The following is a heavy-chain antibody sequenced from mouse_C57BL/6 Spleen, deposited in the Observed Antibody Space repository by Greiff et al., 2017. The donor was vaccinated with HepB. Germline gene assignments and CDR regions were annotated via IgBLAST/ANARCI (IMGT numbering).Heavy chain of an antibody. V-gene: IGHV5-4*01. D-gene: IGHD2-1*01. CDR2: ISDGGSYT. Sequence: DVQLVESGGGLVKPGGSLKLSCAASGFTFSSYAMSWVRQTPEKRLEWVATISDGGSYTYYPDNVKGRFTISRDNAKNNLYLQMSHLKSEDTAMYYCAREGKDYCNSFDYWGQGTTLTVSS. J-gene: IGHJ2*01. CDR3: AREGKDYCNSFDY. CDR1: GFTFSSYA.